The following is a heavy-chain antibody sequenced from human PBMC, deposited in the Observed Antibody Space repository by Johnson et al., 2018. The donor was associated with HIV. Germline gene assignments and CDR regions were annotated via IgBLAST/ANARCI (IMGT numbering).Heavy chain of an antibody. CDR2: IKQDGSEK. D-gene: IGHD6-6*01. V-gene: IGHV3-7*05. CDR1: GFTFSSYW. J-gene: IGHJ3*02. CDR3: ARDLGPSSIAARLI. Sequence: VQLVESGGGLVQPGGSLRLSCAASGFTFSSYWMSWVRQAQGKGLEWVANIKQDGSEKYYVDSVKGRFTISRDNAKNSLYLQMNSLRAEDTAVYYCARDLGPSSIAARLIWGQGTMVTVSS.